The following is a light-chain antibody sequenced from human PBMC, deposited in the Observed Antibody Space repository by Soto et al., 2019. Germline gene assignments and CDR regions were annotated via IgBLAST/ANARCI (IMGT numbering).Light chain of an antibody. V-gene: IGLV1-40*01. CDR1: SSNIGAGYD. J-gene: IGLJ1*01. CDR3: QSYDSSLSGYV. Sequence: QSVLTQPPSVSGAPGQRVTISCTGSSSNIGAGYDVHWYQQLPGTAPKLLIYGNSNRPSGVPDRVSGSKSVTSASLAITGLQAEDEADYYCQSYDSSLSGYVFGTGTKLTVL. CDR2: GNS.